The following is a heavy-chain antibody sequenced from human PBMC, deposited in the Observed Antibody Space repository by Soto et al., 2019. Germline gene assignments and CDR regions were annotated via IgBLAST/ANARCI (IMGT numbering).Heavy chain of an antibody. V-gene: IGHV3-7*01. CDR2: IKQDGSEK. CDR3: AREGLYGDYYYYYYYGMDV. J-gene: IGHJ6*02. CDR1: GFTFSIYW. Sequence: GGSLRLSCAASGFTFSIYWMSWVRHAPGKGLEWVANIKQDGSEKYYVDSVKGRLTIPRDNAKNSLYLQMNSLRAEDTAVYYCAREGLYGDYYYYYYYGMDVWGQGTTVTVSS. D-gene: IGHD4-17*01.